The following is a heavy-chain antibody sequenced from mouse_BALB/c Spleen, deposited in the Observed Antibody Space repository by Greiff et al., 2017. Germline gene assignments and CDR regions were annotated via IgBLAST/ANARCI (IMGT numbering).Heavy chain of an antibody. V-gene: IGHV3-2*02. J-gene: IGHJ2*01. D-gene: IGHD1-1*01. CDR1: GYSITSYYA. CDR3: ARGYYGSSYFDY. CDR2: ISYSGST. Sequence: DVKLQESGPGLVKPSQSLSLTCTVTGYSITSYYAWNWIRQFPGNKLEWMGYISYSGSTSYNPSLKSRISITRDTSKNQFFLQLNSVTTEDTATYYCARGYYGSSYFDYWGQGTTLTVSS.